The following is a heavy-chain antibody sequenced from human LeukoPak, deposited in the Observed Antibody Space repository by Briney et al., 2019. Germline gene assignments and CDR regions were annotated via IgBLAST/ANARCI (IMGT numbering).Heavy chain of an antibody. CDR1: GFTFDDYA. J-gene: IGHJ5*02. CDR2: ISWNSGSI. D-gene: IGHD2-15*01. Sequence: GGSLRLSCAVSGFTFDDYAMHWVRQAPGKGLEWVSGISWNSGSIGYADSVKGRFTIFRDNAKNSLYLQMNSLRAEDTALYYCAKENQYCSGGSCYHNWFDPWGQGTLVTVSS. V-gene: IGHV3-9*01. CDR3: AKENQYCSGGSCYHNWFDP.